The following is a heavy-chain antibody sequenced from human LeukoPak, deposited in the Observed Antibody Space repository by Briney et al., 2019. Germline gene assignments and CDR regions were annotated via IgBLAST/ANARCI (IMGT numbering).Heavy chain of an antibody. CDR3: ARASIGIDY. CDR2: IYYSGSS. Sequence: SETLSLTCTVSGTSISSGGYYWTWIRQSPGKGLEWIGYIYYSGSSNYNPSLKSRVTLSLDTSKKQFSLRLSSVTAADTAVYYCARASIGIDYWGQGNLVTVSS. J-gene: IGHJ4*02. V-gene: IGHV4-61*08. CDR1: GTSISSGGYY.